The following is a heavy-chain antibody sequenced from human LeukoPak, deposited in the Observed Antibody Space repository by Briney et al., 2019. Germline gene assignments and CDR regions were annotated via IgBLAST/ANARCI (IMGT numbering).Heavy chain of an antibody. CDR1: GGPINSDY. Sequence: PSETLSLTCTVSGGPINSDYWSWIRQPPGKGLEWIGYIFYSGSPNYNPSLRSRVTISIDTSRTQFSLKLRSVTAADTAMYYCARDRGAAAGTGRIDYWGQGTLVTVSS. CDR3: ARDRGAAAGTGRIDY. V-gene: IGHV4-59*01. D-gene: IGHD6-13*01. J-gene: IGHJ4*02. CDR2: IFYSGSP.